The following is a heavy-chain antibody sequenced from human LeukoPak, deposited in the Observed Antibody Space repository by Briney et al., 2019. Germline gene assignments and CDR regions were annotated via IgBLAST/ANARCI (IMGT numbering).Heavy chain of an antibody. V-gene: IGHV1-69*06. Sequence: SVKVSCKASGGTFSSYAISWVRQAPGQGLEWMGGIIPIFGTANYAQKFQGRVTITADKSTSTAYMDLSSLRSEDTAVYYCARATRGDSTWYFDLWGRGTLVTVSS. CDR1: GGTFSSYA. CDR3: ARATRGDSTWYFDL. CDR2: IIPIFGTA. J-gene: IGHJ2*01. D-gene: IGHD2-21*02.